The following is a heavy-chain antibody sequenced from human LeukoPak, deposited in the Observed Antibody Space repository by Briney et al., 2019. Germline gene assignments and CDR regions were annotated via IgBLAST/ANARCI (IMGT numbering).Heavy chain of an antibody. V-gene: IGHV4-4*07. CDR2: IYTSGST. CDR3: ARSDYGGYGEGAFDI. Sequence: PSETLSLTCTVSGGSISSYYWSWIRQPAGKGLGWIGRIYTSGSTNYNPSLKSRVTMSVDTSKNQFSLKLSSVTAADTAVYYCARSDYGGYGEGAFDIWGQGTMVTVSS. J-gene: IGHJ3*02. D-gene: IGHD4-17*01. CDR1: GGSISSYY.